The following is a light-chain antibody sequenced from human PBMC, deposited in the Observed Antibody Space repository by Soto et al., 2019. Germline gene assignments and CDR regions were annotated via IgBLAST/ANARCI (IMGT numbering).Light chain of an antibody. Sequence: DIQMTQSPSTLSASVGDRVTITCRASQSISSWLAWYQQKPGKAPKLLICKASSLESGVPSRFSGSGSGTEFTLTISSLQPDDFATYYCQQYNSYSGGTFGQGTKVEIK. CDR2: KAS. V-gene: IGKV1-5*03. CDR1: QSISSW. J-gene: IGKJ1*01. CDR3: QQYNSYSGGT.